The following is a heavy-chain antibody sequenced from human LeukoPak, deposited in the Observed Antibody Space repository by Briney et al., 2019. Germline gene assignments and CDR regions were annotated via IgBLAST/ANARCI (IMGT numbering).Heavy chain of an antibody. CDR3: AKDQEGGYRPDY. V-gene: IGHV3-23*01. CDR1: GFTFSSYA. J-gene: IGHJ4*02. Sequence: GGSLRLSCAASGFTFSSYAMSWVRQAPGKGLEWVSAISGSGGSTYYADSVKGRSTISGDNSKNTLYLQMNSLRAEDTAVYYCAKDQEGGYRPDYWGQGTLVTVSS. D-gene: IGHD5-18*01. CDR2: ISGSGGST.